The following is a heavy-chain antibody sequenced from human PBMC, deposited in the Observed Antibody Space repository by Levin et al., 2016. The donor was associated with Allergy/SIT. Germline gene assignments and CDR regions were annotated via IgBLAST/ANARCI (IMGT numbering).Heavy chain of an antibody. V-gene: IGHV3-66*01. Sequence: GESLKISCAASGFTVSSNYMSWVRQAPGKGLEWVSVIYSGGSTYYADSVKGRFTISRDNSKNTLYLQMNSLRAEDTAVYYCARGDGYVNAFDIWGQGTMVTVSS. CDR1: GFTVSSNY. CDR3: ARGDGYVNAFDI. J-gene: IGHJ3*02. D-gene: IGHD5-24*01. CDR2: IYSGGST.